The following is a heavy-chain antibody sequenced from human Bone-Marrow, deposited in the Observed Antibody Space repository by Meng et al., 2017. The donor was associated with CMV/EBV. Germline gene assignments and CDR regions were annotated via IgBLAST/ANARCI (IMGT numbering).Heavy chain of an antibody. J-gene: IGHJ6*02. CDR2: INWNGGST. CDR1: GFTFDDYG. Sequence: SLRLSCAASGFTFDDYGMSWVRQAPGKGLEWVSGINWNGGSTGYADSVKGRFTISRDNAKNSLYLQMNSLRAEDTALYYCAREGYCGGDCFYYGMDVWGQGTTVTVSS. CDR3: AREGYCGGDCFYYGMDV. V-gene: IGHV3-20*04. D-gene: IGHD2-21*01.